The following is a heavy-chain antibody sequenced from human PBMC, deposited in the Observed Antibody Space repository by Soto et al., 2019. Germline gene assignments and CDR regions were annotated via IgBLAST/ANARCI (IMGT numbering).Heavy chain of an antibody. CDR1: GFTFSSYW. CDR2: IKQDGSEK. CDR3: ARDDRGSSWYGGDY. J-gene: IGHJ4*02. Sequence: PGGSLRLSCAASGFTFSSYWMSWVRQAPGKGLEWVANIKQDGSEKYYVDSVKGRFTISRDNAKNSLYLQMNSLRAEDTAVYYCARDDRGSSWYGGDYWGQGTLVTVSS. D-gene: IGHD6-13*01. V-gene: IGHV3-7*01.